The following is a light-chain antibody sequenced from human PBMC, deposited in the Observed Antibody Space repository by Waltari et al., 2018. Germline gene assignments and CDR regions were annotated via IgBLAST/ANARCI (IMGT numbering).Light chain of an antibody. V-gene: IGLV2-14*01. J-gene: IGLJ2*01. CDR2: EVT. CDR1: TSDVGSYHY. Sequence: QSALTQPASVSGSPGQSITISCTGTTSDVGSYHYFSWYQQHPGKAPKLMIYEVTNRPSGLSNRFSGSKSGNTASRTSTELQAEDEADYYCSSYAGNDLVIFGGGTKLTVL. CDR3: SSYAGNDLVI.